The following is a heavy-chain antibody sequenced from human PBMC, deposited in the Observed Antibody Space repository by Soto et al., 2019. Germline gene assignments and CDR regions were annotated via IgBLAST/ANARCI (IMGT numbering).Heavy chain of an antibody. J-gene: IGHJ6*03. CDR1: GYTFTSYD. CDR3: ARGPWYYDFWSGYYTHYYYYYMDV. CDR2: MNPNSGNT. V-gene: IGHV1-8*01. D-gene: IGHD3-3*01. Sequence: ASVKVSCKASGYTFTSYDINWVRQATGQGLEWMGWMNPNSGNTGYAQKFQGRVTMTRNTSISTAYMELSSLRSEDTAVYYCARGPWYYDFWSGYYTHYYYYYMDVWGKGTTDTVSS.